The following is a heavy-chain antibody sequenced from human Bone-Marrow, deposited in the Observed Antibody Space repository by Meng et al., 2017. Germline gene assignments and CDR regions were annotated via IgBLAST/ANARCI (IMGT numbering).Heavy chain of an antibody. V-gene: IGHV1-2*06. CDR2: INPNSGGT. CDR1: GYTVTGYY. Sequence: QVQLVQVGAEVKKPGASVKVSCKASGYTVTGYYMHWVRQAPGQGLEWMGRINPNSGGTNYAQKFQGRVTMTRETSISTAYMELSRLRSDDTAVYYCARSHFVVVVAATGIDWFDPWGQGTLVTVSS. D-gene: IGHD2-15*01. J-gene: IGHJ5*02. CDR3: ARSHFVVVVAATGIDWFDP.